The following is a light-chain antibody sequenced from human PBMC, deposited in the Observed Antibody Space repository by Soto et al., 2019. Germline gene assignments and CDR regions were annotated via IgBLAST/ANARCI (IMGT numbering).Light chain of an antibody. Sequence: QSALTKPPSLSGTPGQRVTISCSGSNSNIGRYSVNWYQHFPGTAPKILIYSDDERPSGVPDRFSGSKSGTSDSLAISGLQSEDEAEYYCAAWDDNLNGPLFGGGTKVTVL. CDR1: NSNIGRYS. V-gene: IGLV1-44*01. CDR2: SDD. CDR3: AAWDDNLNGPL. J-gene: IGLJ3*02.